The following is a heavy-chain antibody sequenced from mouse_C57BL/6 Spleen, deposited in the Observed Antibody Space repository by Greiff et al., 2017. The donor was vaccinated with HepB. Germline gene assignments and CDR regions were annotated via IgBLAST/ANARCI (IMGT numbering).Heavy chain of an antibody. V-gene: IGHV5-4*01. CDR2: ISDGGSYT. Sequence: EVQVVESGGGLVKPGGSLKLSCAASGFTFSSYAMSWVRQTPEKRLEWVATISDGGSYTYYPDNVKGRFTISRDNAKNNLYLQMSHLKSEDTAMYYCAREAITTVVATDAYWGQGTLVTVSA. CDR3: AREAITTVVATDAY. J-gene: IGHJ3*01. D-gene: IGHD1-1*01. CDR1: GFTFSSYA.